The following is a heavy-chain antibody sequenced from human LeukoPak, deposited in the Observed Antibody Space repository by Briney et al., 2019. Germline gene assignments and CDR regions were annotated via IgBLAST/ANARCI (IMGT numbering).Heavy chain of an antibody. CDR3: ARFTRWELRSSWFDP. D-gene: IGHD1-26*01. CDR2: IYYSGST. Sequence: PSETLSLTCTVSGGSISSYYWSWIRQPPGKGLEWIGYIYYSGSTNYNPSLKSRVTISVDTSKNQFSLKLSSVTAADTAVYYCARFTRWELRSSWFDPWGQGTLVTVSS. V-gene: IGHV4-59*08. J-gene: IGHJ5*02. CDR1: GGSISSYY.